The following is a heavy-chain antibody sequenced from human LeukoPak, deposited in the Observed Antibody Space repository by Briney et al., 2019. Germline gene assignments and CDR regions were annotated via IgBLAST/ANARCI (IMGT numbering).Heavy chain of an antibody. CDR3: AKLASYGSAHKWEPTHYFDY. Sequence: GGSLRLSCAASGFTFSSYAMSWVRQAPGKGLEWVSAISGSGGSTYYADSVKGRFTISRDNSKNTLYLQMNSLRAEDTAVYYCAKLASYGSAHKWEPTHYFDYWGQGTLVTVSS. CDR1: GFTFSSYA. D-gene: IGHD1-26*01. J-gene: IGHJ4*02. V-gene: IGHV3-23*01. CDR2: ISGSGGST.